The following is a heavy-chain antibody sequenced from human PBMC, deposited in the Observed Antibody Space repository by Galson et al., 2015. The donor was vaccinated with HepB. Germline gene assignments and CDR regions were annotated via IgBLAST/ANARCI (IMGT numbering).Heavy chain of an antibody. J-gene: IGHJ4*02. D-gene: IGHD3-10*01. V-gene: IGHV3-30-3*01. CDR3: AGSSGSYYSFYFDY. Sequence: SLRLSCAASGVTFSSYAMHWVRQAPGKGLEWVAVISHDGSSSYHADSVRGRFTISRDNSKNTLYLQMNSLRAEDTAVYYCAGSSGSYYSFYFDYWGREPWSPSPQ. CDR2: ISHDGSSS. CDR1: GVTFSSYA.